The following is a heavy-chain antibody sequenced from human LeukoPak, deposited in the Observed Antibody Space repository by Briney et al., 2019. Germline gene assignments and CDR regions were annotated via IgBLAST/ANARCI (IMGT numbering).Heavy chain of an antibody. D-gene: IGHD3-3*02. J-gene: IGHJ5*02. CDR3: ASDTVELAGGWFDP. CDR1: GYTFTDYY. V-gene: IGHV1-2*02. Sequence: ASVKVSCKTSGYTFTDYYIHWVRQAPGQGLEWLGWINPDSGGTNYAQKFQDRVTMTRDTSITTAYMELSRLTSDDTAVYYCASDTVELAGGWFDPWGQGTLVTVSS. CDR2: INPDSGGT.